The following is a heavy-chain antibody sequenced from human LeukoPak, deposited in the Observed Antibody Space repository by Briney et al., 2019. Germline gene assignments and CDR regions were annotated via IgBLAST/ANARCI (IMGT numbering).Heavy chain of an antibody. CDR2: IYYSGST. V-gene: IGHV4-59*01. CDR1: GGSISSYY. Sequence: SETLSLTCTVSGGSISSYYWSWIRQPPGKGLEWIGYIYYSGSTNYNPSLKSRVTISVDTSKNQFSLKLSSVTAADTAVYYCVRVYVSSGWYGRYYYYGMDVWGQGTTVAVSS. CDR3: VRVYVSSGWYGRYYYYGMDV. J-gene: IGHJ6*02. D-gene: IGHD6-19*01.